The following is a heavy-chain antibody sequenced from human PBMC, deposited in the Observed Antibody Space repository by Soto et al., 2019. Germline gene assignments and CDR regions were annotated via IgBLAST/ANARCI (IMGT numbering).Heavy chain of an antibody. CDR1: GGSVSSGGCY. J-gene: IGHJ4*02. CDR3: ARDLAVAIFDY. CDR2: IYYSGST. D-gene: IGHD6-19*01. V-gene: IGHV4-61*08. Sequence: SETMSVTCTVSGGSVSSGGCYWSWIRQPPGKGLEWIGYIYYSGSTNYNPSLKSRVTISVDTSKNQFSLKLSSVTAADTAVYYCARDLAVAIFDYWGQGTLVTVSS.